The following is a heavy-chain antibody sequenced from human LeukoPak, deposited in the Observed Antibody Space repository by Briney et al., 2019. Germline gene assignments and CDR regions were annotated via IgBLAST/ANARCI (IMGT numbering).Heavy chain of an antibody. D-gene: IGHD2-15*01. J-gene: IGHJ6*02. Sequence: GESLKISCKASGYSFSSDWIAWVRQMPGKGLEWMGIIFPIDSEPTYSPSFQGQVTISADKSISTAYLQWSSLEASDTAMYYCTRGCSGGSCSRDAMDVWGQGTMVTVSS. CDR2: IFPIDSEP. CDR3: TRGCSGGSCSRDAMDV. V-gene: IGHV5-51*01. CDR1: GYSFSSDW.